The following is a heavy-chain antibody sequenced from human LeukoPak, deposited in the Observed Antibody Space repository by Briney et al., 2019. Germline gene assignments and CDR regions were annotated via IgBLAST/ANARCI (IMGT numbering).Heavy chain of an antibody. Sequence: ASVKVSCKASGYTFTSYYMHWVRQAPGQGLEWMGIINPSGGSTSYAQKFQGRVTITADKSTSTAYMELSSLRSEDTAVYYCARDRALVRDLWSPSAFDYWGQGTQVTVSS. CDR3: ARDRALVRDLWSPSAFDY. V-gene: IGHV1-46*01. CDR2: INPSGGST. CDR1: GYTFTSYY. D-gene: IGHD3-10*01. J-gene: IGHJ4*02.